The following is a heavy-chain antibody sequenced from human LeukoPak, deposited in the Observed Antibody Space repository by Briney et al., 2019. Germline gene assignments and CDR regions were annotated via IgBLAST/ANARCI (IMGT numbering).Heavy chain of an antibody. V-gene: IGHV3-23*01. Sequence: AGGSLRLPCTASGFIASNNFMSWVRRAPGKGLEWVSAISGSGGSTYYADSVKGRFTISRDNSKNTLYLQMNSLRAEDTAVYYCAKGRYFDYWGQGTLVTVSS. CDR1: GFIASNNF. CDR2: ISGSGGST. CDR3: AKGRYFDY. J-gene: IGHJ4*02.